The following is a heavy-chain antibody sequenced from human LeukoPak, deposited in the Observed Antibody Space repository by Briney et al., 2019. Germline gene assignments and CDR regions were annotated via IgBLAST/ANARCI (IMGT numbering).Heavy chain of an antibody. CDR1: GFTFSSYW. D-gene: IGHD2-2*01. CDR2: IRQDGSVQ. Sequence: GGSLRLSCAASGFTFSSYWMSWVRQAPGKGLEWVANIRQDGSVQNYVDSVKGRFTISRDNPKNSVYLQMNSLRAEDTAVYYCAGFPAEYCSSTSCYYFDYWGQGTLVTVSS. CDR3: AGFPAEYCSSTSCYYFDY. V-gene: IGHV3-7*01. J-gene: IGHJ4*02.